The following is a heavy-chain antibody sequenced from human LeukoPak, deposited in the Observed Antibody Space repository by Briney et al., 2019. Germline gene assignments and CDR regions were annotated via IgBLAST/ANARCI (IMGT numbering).Heavy chain of an antibody. CDR1: GGSISSYY. J-gene: IGHJ4*02. V-gene: IGHV4-59*01. CDR3: ARTILTGYYIGFDY. Sequence: SETLSLTCTVSGGSISSYYWSWIRQPPGKGLEWIGYIYYSGSTNYNPSLKSRVTISVDTSKNQFSLKLSSVTAADTAVYYCARTILTGYYIGFDYWGRGTLVTVSS. D-gene: IGHD3-9*01. CDR2: IYYSGST.